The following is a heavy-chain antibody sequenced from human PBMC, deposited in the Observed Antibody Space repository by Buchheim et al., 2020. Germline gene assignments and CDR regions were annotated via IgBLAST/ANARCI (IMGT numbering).Heavy chain of an antibody. CDR2: ISFDGTNT. V-gene: IGHV3-30*03. Sequence: QVQLVESGGGVVQPGRSLRLSCAASGFTFSNHGMYWVRQAPGKGLQWVALISFDGTNTSYADSFMGRFPVSRANSKEPLYLQMNSLRLEDTAVYYCVGGLLRSLEWLFVPWGQGT. J-gene: IGHJ5*02. CDR1: GFTFSNHG. CDR3: VGGLLRSLEWLFVP. D-gene: IGHD3-3*01.